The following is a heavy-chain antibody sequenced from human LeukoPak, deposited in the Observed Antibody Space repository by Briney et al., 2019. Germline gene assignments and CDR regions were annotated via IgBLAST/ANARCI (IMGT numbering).Heavy chain of an antibody. D-gene: IGHD3-16*01. Sequence: GGSLRLSCAASGFTFSSYGMHWVRQAPGKGLEWVAFIRYDGSDKYYADSVKGRFTISRDNSKNTLYLQMNSLRAEDTAVYYCAKDKLMIAFGGVPYYWGQGTLVTVSS. J-gene: IGHJ4*02. CDR2: IRYDGSDK. CDR3: AKDKLMIAFGGVPYY. V-gene: IGHV3-30*02. CDR1: GFTFSSYG.